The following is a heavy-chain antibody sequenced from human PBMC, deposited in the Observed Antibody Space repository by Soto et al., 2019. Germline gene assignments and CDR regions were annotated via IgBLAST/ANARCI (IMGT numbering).Heavy chain of an antibody. J-gene: IGHJ4*02. CDR1: GFTFSNFG. V-gene: IGHV3-23*01. CDR3: AKRVTSPYYFDY. Sequence: GGSLRLSCAASGFTFSNFGLSWVRQAPGKGLEWVSSINSGGNTFYADSVKGQFTISRDNSKNTLFLQMNSLRAEDTAVYYCAKRVTSPYYFDYWGRGTLVTVSS. CDR2: INSGGNT.